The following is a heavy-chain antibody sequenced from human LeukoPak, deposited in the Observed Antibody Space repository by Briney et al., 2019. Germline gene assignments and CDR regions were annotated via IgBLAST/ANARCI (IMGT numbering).Heavy chain of an antibody. J-gene: IGHJ3*02. CDR1: GDSINDHY. V-gene: IGHV4-4*09. Sequence: SETLSLTCTVSGDSINDHYWSWIRQPPGEGLEWIAYIYSSVSTNYNPSLKSRVTMSVDTSKNQFSLKLSSVTAADTAVYYCATARFGDDAFDIWGQGTMVTVSS. D-gene: IGHD3-10*01. CDR3: ATARFGDDAFDI. CDR2: IYSSVST.